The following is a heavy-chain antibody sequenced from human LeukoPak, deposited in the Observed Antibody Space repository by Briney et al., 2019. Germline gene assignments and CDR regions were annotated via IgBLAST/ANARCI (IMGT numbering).Heavy chain of an antibody. J-gene: IGHJ6*02. D-gene: IGHD4-17*01. CDR2: TYYRSKWYN. CDR3: ARGAYGDSNYYYYGRDV. Sequence: SQTLSLTCAISGDSVSSNSAAWNWIRQSPSRALEWLGRTYYRSKWYNDYAASVKRRITINADTSKNQFSLQLNFVTPEDTAVYYCARGAYGDSNYYYYGRDVWGQGTTVTVSS. CDR1: GDSVSSNSAA. V-gene: IGHV6-1*01.